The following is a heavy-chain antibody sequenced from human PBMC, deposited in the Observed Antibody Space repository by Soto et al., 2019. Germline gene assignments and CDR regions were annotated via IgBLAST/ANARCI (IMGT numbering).Heavy chain of an antibody. CDR1: YDSVTTNKYA. CDR3: ARASYFRPSGSYYFVS. J-gene: IGHJ4*02. V-gene: IGHV4-31*03. D-gene: IGHD3-10*01. CDR2: VYSNGNT. Sequence: SETLSLTCPFSYDSVTTNKYAFACIRHNPEKGLEWIGYVYSNGNTRSSPSLQSRVSMSVDTSKSHFSLRLSSVTAADTAVYFCARASYFRPSGSYYFVSWGQGTLVTVSS.